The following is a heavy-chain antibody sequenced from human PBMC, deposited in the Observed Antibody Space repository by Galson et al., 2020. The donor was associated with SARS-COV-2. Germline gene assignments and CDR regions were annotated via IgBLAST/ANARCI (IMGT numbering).Heavy chain of an antibody. CDR1: GFTFSSYA. CDR3: ARDTPSVSLDY. V-gene: IGHV3-30*04. Sequence: QLGESLKISCAASGFTFSSYAMHWVRQAPGKGLEWVAVISYDGSNKYYADSVKGRFTISRDNSKNTLYLQMNSLRAEDTAVYYCARDTPSVSLDYWGQGTMVTVSS. J-gene: IGHJ3*01. CDR2: ISYDGSNK. D-gene: IGHD3-9*01.